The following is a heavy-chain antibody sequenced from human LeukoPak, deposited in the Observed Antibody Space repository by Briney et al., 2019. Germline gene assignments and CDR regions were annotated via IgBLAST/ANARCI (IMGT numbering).Heavy chain of an antibody. Sequence: GGSLRLSCAASGFTFSSYEMNWVRQAPGKGLEWVSYISERGRTIKYVDSVKGRFTIPRDNAKNSLYLQMNSLRAEDTAVYYCVRDHSGWSLDPWGQGTLVSVSS. D-gene: IGHD6-19*01. CDR2: ISERGRTI. J-gene: IGHJ5*02. CDR1: GFTFSSYE. V-gene: IGHV3-48*03. CDR3: VRDHSGWSLDP.